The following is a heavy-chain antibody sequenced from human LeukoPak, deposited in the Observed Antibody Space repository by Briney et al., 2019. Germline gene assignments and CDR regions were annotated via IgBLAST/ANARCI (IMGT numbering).Heavy chain of an antibody. D-gene: IGHD6-6*01. CDR1: GFTVSNNY. CDR2: IPYDGSNK. CDR3: ARDTAARPDYFDY. V-gene: IGHV3-30-3*01. Sequence: GSLRLSCAASGFTVSNNYLTWVRQVPGKGLEWVAVIPYDGSNKYYADSVKGRFTISRDNSKNTLYLQMNSLRAEDTAVYYCARDTAARPDYFDYWGQGTLVTVSS. J-gene: IGHJ4*02.